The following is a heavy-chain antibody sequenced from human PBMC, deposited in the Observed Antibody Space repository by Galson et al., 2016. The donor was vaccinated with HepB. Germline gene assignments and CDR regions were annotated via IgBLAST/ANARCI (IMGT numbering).Heavy chain of an antibody. CDR2: ISAPPFGSNT. CDR1: GFTFTAYA. Sequence: SLRLSCAASGFTFTAYAMTWVRQAPGKGLEWVSSISAPPFGSNTHYTDSVKGRFTITRDNSKNTLYLEMNSLRAEDTAVYYCAKGGLCGGDCQRPPDWGQGTLVTVSP. J-gene: IGHJ4*02. D-gene: IGHD2-21*02. V-gene: IGHV3-23*01. CDR3: AKGGLCGGDCQRPPD.